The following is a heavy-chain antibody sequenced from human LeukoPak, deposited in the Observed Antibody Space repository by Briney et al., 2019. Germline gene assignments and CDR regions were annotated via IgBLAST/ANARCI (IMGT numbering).Heavy chain of an antibody. V-gene: IGHV3-7*01. CDR1: GFTFSSYW. CDR2: IKQDGSEK. Sequence: GGSLRLSCAASGFTFSSYWMSWVRQAPGKGLEWVANIKQDGSEKYYVDSVKGRFTISRDNAKNSLYLQMNSLRAEDTAVYYCARESCNYYDSSGYRFDYWGQGTLVTVSS. D-gene: IGHD3-22*01. CDR3: ARESCNYYDSSGYRFDY. J-gene: IGHJ4*02.